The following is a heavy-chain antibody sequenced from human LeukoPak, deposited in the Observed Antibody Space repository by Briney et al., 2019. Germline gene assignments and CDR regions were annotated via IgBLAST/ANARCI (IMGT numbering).Heavy chain of an antibody. D-gene: IGHD3-22*01. CDR3: ARPPDSSGYYRYAFDI. CDR2: IKQDGSEK. CDR1: GFTFSSYW. J-gene: IGHJ3*02. V-gene: IGHV3-7*01. Sequence: QAGGSLRLSCAASGFTFSSYWMSWVRQAPGKGLEWVANIKQDGSEKYYVDSVKGRFTISRDNAKNSLYLQMNSLRAEDTAVYYCARPPDSSGYYRYAFDIWGQGTMVTVSS.